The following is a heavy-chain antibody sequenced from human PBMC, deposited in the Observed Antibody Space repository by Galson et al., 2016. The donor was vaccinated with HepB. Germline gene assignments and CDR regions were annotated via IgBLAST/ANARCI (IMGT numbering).Heavy chain of an antibody. D-gene: IGHD1-26*01. CDR2: SIPFFGTT. Sequence: SVKVSCKASGSSFSNYPVSWVRQAPGQGLVWLGGSIPFFGTTGYAQKFQVRVTTTADKSTTTVYMELSSLRSEDTAIYYCAKYSGSPGDYGMDVWGQGTTVTVSS. V-gene: IGHV1-69*06. CDR3: AKYSGSPGDYGMDV. J-gene: IGHJ6*02. CDR1: GSSFSNYP.